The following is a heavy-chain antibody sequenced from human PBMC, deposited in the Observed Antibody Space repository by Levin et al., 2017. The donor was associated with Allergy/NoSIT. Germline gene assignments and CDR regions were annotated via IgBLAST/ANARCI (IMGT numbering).Heavy chain of an antibody. Sequence: SVKVSCKASGGTFSSYAISWVRQAPGQGLEWMGGIIPIFGTANYAQKFQGRVTITADESTSTAYMELSSLRSEDTAVYYCARDLWAGSAGITPFDYWGQGTLVTVSS. CDR1: GGTFSSYA. CDR2: IIPIFGTA. J-gene: IGHJ4*02. V-gene: IGHV1-69*13. CDR3: ARDLWAGSAGITPFDY. D-gene: IGHD3-10*01.